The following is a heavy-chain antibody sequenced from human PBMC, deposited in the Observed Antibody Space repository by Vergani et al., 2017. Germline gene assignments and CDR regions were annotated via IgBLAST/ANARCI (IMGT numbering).Heavy chain of an antibody. CDR3: AKDLAAHRGDAFEI. CDR1: GFTFDDYA. V-gene: IGHV3-9*01. D-gene: IGHD1-14*01. J-gene: IGHJ3*02. Sequence: EVQLVESGGGLVQPGRSLRLSCAASGFTFDDYAMHWVRQAPGKGLEWVSGLSWNSGFISYADSVKGRFTISRDNAKNSLYLQMDSLRPEDTAFYFCAKDLAAHRGDAFEIWGQGTKVTVSS. CDR2: LSWNSGFI.